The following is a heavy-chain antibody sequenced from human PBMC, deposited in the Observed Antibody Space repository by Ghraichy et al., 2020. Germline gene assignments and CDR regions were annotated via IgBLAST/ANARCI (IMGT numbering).Heavy chain of an antibody. V-gene: IGHV4-59*01. D-gene: IGHD2-2*02. CDR1: GGSISSYY. J-gene: IGHJ6*03. CDR3: ARNPPDCSSTSCYTYYYYYMDV. CDR2: IYYSGST. Sequence: SETLSLTCTVSGGSISSYYWSWIRQPPGKGLEWIGYIYYSGSTNYNPSLKSRVTRSVDTSKNQFSLKLSSVTAADTAVYYCARNPPDCSSTSCYTYYYYYMDVWGKGTTVTVSS.